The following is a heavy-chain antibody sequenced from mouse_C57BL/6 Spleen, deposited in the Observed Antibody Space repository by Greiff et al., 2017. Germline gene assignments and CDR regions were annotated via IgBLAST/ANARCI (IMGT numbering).Heavy chain of an antibody. J-gene: IGHJ4*01. D-gene: IGHD2-4*01. CDR3: GREYDYGGDY. Sequence: QVQLQQSGAELARPGASVKLSCKASGYTFTSYGISWVKQRTGQGLEWIGEIYPRSGNTYYNEKFKGKATLTADKSSSTAYMELRSLTSEGAAVYLGGREYDYGGDYWGQGASVTVAS. CDR1: GYTFTSYG. CDR2: IYPRSGNT. V-gene: IGHV1-81*01.